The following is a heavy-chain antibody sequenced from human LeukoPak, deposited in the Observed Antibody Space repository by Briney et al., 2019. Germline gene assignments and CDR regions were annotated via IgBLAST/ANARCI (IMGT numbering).Heavy chain of an antibody. J-gene: IGHJ4*02. CDR1: GFTFGSYG. Sequence: GGSLRLSCAASGFTFGSYGMHWVRQAPGKGLEWVAVIWYDGSNKYYADSVKGRFTISRDNSKNTLYLQMNSLRAEDTAVYYCARDPLTTVTVAYFDYWGQGTLVTVSS. D-gene: IGHD4-17*01. V-gene: IGHV3-33*01. CDR3: ARDPLTTVTVAYFDY. CDR2: IWYDGSNK.